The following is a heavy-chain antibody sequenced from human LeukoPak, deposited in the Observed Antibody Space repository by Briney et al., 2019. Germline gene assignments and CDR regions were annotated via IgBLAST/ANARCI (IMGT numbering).Heavy chain of an antibody. D-gene: IGHD2-2*01. J-gene: IGHJ5*02. V-gene: IGHV3-21*01. CDR1: GFTFSSYS. CDR3: ARPRIVVVPAAMSYWFDP. CDR2: ISSSSSYI. Sequence: AGGSLRLSCAASGFTFSSYSMNWVRQAPGKGLEWVSSISSSSSYIYYADSVKGRFTISRDNAKNSLYLQMNSLRAEDTPVYYCARPRIVVVPAAMSYWFDPWGQGTLVTVSS.